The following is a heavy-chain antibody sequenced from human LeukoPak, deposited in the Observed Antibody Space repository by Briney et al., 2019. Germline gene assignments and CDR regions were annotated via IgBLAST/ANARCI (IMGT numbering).Heavy chain of an antibody. CDR2: ISAYNGNT. D-gene: IGHD2-15*01. CDR1: GYTLTSYG. Sequence: ASVKVSCKASGYTLTSYGISWVRQAPGQGLEWMGWISAYNGNTNYAQKPQGRVTMTTDTSTSTAYMELRSLRSDDTAVYYCARGIRVVVVAAPVYYYYYYMDVWGKGTTVTVSS. CDR3: ARGIRVVVVAAPVYYYYYYMDV. J-gene: IGHJ6*03. V-gene: IGHV1-18*01.